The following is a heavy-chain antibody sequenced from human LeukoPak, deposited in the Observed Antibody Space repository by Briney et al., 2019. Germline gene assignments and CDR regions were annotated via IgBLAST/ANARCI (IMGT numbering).Heavy chain of an antibody. CDR3: ASGWDRSAPTTPFDY. V-gene: IGHV3-48*04. CDR2: ISSSGTTI. CDR1: GFTFSSYG. J-gene: IGHJ4*02. Sequence: GGSLRLSCAASGFTFSSYGMHWVRQAPGKGLEWVSDISSSGTTIHYADSVKGRFTISRDNAKNSLYLQMNSLRAEDTAVYYCASGWDRSAPTTPFDYWGQGTLVTVSS. D-gene: IGHD1-26*01.